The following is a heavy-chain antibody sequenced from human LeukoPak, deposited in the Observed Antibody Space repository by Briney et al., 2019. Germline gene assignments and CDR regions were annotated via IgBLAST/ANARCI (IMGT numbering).Heavy chain of an antibody. J-gene: IGHJ4*02. V-gene: IGHV4-34*01. CDR1: GGSFSGYY. D-gene: IGHD6-13*01. Sequence: PSETLSLTCAVYGGSFSGYYWSWIRQPPGKGLEWIGEINHSGSTNYNPSLKSRVTISVDTSKNQFSLKLSSVTAADTAVYYCASLRGQQLVLDDYWGQGTLVTVSS. CDR3: ASLRGQQLVLDDY. CDR2: INHSGST.